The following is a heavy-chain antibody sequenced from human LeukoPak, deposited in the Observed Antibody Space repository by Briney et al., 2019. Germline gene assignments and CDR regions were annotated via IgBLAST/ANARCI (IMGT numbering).Heavy chain of an antibody. CDR3: AREIMVRGVIYARPHNWFDP. CDR1: GGSISSYY. CDR2: IYYSGST. V-gene: IGHV4-59*12. D-gene: IGHD3-10*01. Sequence: SETLSLTCTVSGGSISSYYWSWIRQPPGKGLEWIGYIYYSGSTNYNPSLKSRVTISVDTSKNQFSLKLSSVTAADTAVYYCAREIMVRGVIYARPHNWFDPWGQGTLVTVSS. J-gene: IGHJ5*02.